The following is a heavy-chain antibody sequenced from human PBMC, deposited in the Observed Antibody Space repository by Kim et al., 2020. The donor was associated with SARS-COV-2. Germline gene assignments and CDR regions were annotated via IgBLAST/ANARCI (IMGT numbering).Heavy chain of an antibody. V-gene: IGHV3-30*04. Sequence: GGSLRLSCAASGFIFSSYAMHWVRQAPGKGLEWVAVISYDGSSKYYADSVKGRFTISRDNAKNSLYLQMNSLRAEDTAVYYCARDVYSYGFYYYGMDVWGQGTTVTVSS. D-gene: IGHD5-18*01. J-gene: IGHJ6*02. CDR2: ISYDGSSK. CDR3: ARDVYSYGFYYYGMDV. CDR1: GFIFSSYA.